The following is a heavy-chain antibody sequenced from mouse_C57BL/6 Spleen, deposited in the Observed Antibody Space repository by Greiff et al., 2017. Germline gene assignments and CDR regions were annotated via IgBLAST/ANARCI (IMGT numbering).Heavy chain of an antibody. CDR2: ISYSGST. Sequence: VQLKQSGPGLAKPSQTLSLTCSVTGYSITSDYWNWIRKFPGNKLEYMGYISYSGSTYYNPSLKSRISITRDTSKNQYYLQLNSVTTEDTATYYCARYPDYYGSSYGYVDVWGTGTTVTVSS. CDR3: ARYPDYYGSSYGYVDV. D-gene: IGHD1-1*01. CDR1: GYSITSDY. V-gene: IGHV3-8*01. J-gene: IGHJ1*03.